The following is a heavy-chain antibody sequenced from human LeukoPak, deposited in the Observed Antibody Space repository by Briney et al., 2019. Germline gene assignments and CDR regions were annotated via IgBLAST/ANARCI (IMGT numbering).Heavy chain of an antibody. CDR1: GYSISSGYY. V-gene: IGHV4-38-2*02. CDR2: IYHSGST. J-gene: IGHJ6*03. CDR3: MNYYMDV. Sequence: SETLSLTCTVSGYSISSGYYWGWIRQPPGKGLEWIGSIYHSGSTYYNPSLKSRVTISVDTSKNQFSLKLSSVIAADTAVYYCMNYYMDVWGKGTTVTVSS.